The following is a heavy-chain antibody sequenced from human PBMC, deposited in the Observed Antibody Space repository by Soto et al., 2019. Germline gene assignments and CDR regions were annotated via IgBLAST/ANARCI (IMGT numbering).Heavy chain of an antibody. CDR3: ARETVVTARTPVWDY. CDR2: ISYDGSNK. Sequence: QVQLVESGGGVVQPGRSLRLSCAASGFTFSSYAMHWVRQAPGKGLEWVAVISYDGSNKYYADSVKGPFTISRDNSKNTLYLQMNSLRAEDTAVYYCARETVVTARTPVWDYWGQGTLVTVSS. J-gene: IGHJ4*02. D-gene: IGHD2-21*02. CDR1: GFTFSSYA. V-gene: IGHV3-30-3*01.